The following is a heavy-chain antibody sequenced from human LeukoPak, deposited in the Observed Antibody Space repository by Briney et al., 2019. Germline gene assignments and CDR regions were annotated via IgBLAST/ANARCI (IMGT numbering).Heavy chain of an antibody. CDR3: ARSEGWLQYFYFDY. D-gene: IGHD5-24*01. Sequence: SETLSLTCTVSGGSISSYYWSWIRQPPGKGLESIGYIYYSGSTNYNPSLKSRVTISVDTSKNQFSLKLSSVTAADTAVYYCARSEGWLQYFYFDYWGQGTLVTVSS. CDR1: GGSISSYY. J-gene: IGHJ4*02. CDR2: IYYSGST. V-gene: IGHV4-59*01.